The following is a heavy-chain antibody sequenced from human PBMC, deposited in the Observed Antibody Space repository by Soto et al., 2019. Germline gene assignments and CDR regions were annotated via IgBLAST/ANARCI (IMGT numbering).Heavy chain of an antibody. Sequence: ASVNVSCKASGYTFTSYAMHWVRQAPGQRLEWMGWINAGNGNTKYSQKFQGRVTITRDTSASTAYMELSRLRSEDTAVYYCAREALGKGRVRAFDIWGQGTMVTVSS. CDR3: AREALGKGRVRAFDI. CDR2: INAGNGNT. CDR1: GYTFTSYA. J-gene: IGHJ3*02. V-gene: IGHV1-3*01. D-gene: IGHD7-27*01.